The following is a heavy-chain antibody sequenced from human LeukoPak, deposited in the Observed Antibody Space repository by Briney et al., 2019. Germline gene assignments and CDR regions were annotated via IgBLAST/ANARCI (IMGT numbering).Heavy chain of an antibody. CDR3: ARDRVNKWFYY. D-gene: IGHD1-26*01. J-gene: IGHJ4*01. V-gene: IGHV4-31*03. CDR1: GASITNDDHY. Sequence: PSQTLPLTCTVSGASITNDDHYVSWIRQFPGRGLEWIGNIYNSGTTFYNPSLVSRVTISVDTSTNRLTLKLASVTAADTAVYYCARDRVNKWFYYWGHGTMVTVSS. CDR2: IYNSGTT.